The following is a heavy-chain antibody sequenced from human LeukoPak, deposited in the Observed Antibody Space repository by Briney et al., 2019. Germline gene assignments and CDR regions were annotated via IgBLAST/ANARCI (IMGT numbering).Heavy chain of an antibody. CDR3: ARDVDIVVVPAAQFDY. V-gene: IGHV1-2*02. J-gene: IGHJ4*02. CDR1: GYTFTGYY. Sequence: ASVKVSCKASGYTFTGYYMHWVRHAPGQGLEWMGWINPNSGGTNYAQKFQGRVTMTRDTSISTVYMELSRLRSDDTAVYYCARDVDIVVVPAAQFDYWGQGTLVTVSS. D-gene: IGHD2-2*01. CDR2: INPNSGGT.